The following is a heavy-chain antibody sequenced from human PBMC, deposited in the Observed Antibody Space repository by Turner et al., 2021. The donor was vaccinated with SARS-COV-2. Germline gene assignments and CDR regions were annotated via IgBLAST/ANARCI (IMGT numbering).Heavy chain of an antibody. D-gene: IGHD6-25*01. CDR1: GYSYTNYG. CDR2: IKPSDSDV. CDR3: ARSVWIHDY. J-gene: IGHJ4*02. Sequence: EVQLVQSGAEVKKPGESLKISCKSSGYSYTNYGIAWVRQLPGKGLEWMGFIKPSDSDVRYSPSFQGQVTISADKSISTAYLQWSSVEASDTAIYYCARSVWIHDYWGQGTLVTVSS. V-gene: IGHV5-51*03.